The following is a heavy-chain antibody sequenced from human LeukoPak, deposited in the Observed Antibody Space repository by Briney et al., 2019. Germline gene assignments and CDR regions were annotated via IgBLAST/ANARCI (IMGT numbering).Heavy chain of an antibody. CDR3: ARQTITAAGTNCFDY. D-gene: IGHD6-13*01. Sequence: PSETLSLTCTVSGGSISSYYWSWIRQPPGKGLEWIGYIYTSGSTNYNPSLKSRVTISVDTSKNQFSLKLSSVTAADTAVYYCARQTITAAGTNCFDYWGQGTLVTVSS. J-gene: IGHJ4*02. CDR1: GGSISSYY. CDR2: IYTSGST. V-gene: IGHV4-4*09.